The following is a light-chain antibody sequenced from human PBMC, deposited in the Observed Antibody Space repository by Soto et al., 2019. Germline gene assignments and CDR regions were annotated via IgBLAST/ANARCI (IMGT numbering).Light chain of an antibody. V-gene: IGLV2-14*03. Sequence: QSVLTQPASVSGSPGQSMTISCTGTSNDVGDYNYVSWYQQHPGKAPKVMIYDVSSRPSGVSHRFSGSKSDNTASLTISGLQADDEADYYCSSYSSSSTLMVFGGGTKLTVL. CDR3: SSYSSSSTLMV. J-gene: IGLJ2*01. CDR2: DVS. CDR1: SNDVGDYNY.